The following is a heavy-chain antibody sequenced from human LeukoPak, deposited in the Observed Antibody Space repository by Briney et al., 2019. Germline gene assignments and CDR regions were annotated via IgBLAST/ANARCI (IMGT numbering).Heavy chain of an antibody. D-gene: IGHD3-10*01. V-gene: IGHV3-21*01. J-gene: IGHJ5*02. Sequence: PGGSLRLSCAASGFTFSSYAMSWVRQAPGKGLEWVSSISSTSTYIYYADSVKGRFTISRDNAKNSLYLQMNSLRAEDTAVYFCARDLGSAWAGDWFDPWGQGTLVTVSS. CDR3: ARDLGSAWAGDWFDP. CDR2: ISSTSTYI. CDR1: GFTFSSYA.